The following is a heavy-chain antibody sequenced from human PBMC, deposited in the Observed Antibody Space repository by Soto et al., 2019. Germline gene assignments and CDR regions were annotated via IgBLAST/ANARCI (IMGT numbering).Heavy chain of an antibody. CDR1: GYTFTGYY. J-gene: IGHJ6*02. V-gene: IGHV1-2*04. D-gene: IGHD5-18*01. CDR2: INPNSGGT. CDR3: ARGPERGYSYAMGPYYYYYGMDV. Sequence: ASVKVSCKASGYTFTGYYMHWVRQAPGQGLEWMGWINPNSGGTNYAQKFQGWVTMTRDTSISTAYMELSRLRSDDTAVYYCARGPERGYSYAMGPYYYYYGMDVWGQGTTGTVS.